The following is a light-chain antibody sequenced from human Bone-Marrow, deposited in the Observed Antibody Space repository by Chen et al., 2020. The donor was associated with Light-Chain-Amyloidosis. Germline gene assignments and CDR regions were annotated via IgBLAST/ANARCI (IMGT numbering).Light chain of an antibody. Sequence: QSALTQPASVSGSPGQSIPISCPGTGSDVGSHKHISWYQQYPGKGPKLLLFECTRRPSGVSHRFSGSNAGNPASLTISGLQAEDEADYYCCSYAGTTTAWEFGGGTKLTVL. CDR3: CSYAGTTTAWE. CDR1: GSDVGSHKH. V-gene: IGLV2-23*01. CDR2: ECT. J-gene: IGLJ3*02.